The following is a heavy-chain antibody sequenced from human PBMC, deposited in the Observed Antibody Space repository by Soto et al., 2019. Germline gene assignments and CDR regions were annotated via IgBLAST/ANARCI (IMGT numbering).Heavy chain of an antibody. J-gene: IGHJ5*02. CDR2: ISSSGSTI. CDR3: ARDMGDIVLVPAPNWFDP. Sequence: QVQLVESGGGLVKPGGSLRLSCAASGFTFSDYYMSWIRQAPGKGLEWVSYISSSGSTIYYADSVKGRFTISRDNAKNSXYLQMNSLRAEDTAVYYCARDMGDIVLVPAPNWFDPWGQGTLVTVSS. D-gene: IGHD2-2*01. CDR1: GFTFSDYY. V-gene: IGHV3-11*01.